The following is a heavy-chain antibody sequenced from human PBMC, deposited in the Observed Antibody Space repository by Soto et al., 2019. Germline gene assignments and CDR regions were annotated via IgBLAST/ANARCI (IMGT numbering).Heavy chain of an antibody. D-gene: IGHD6-13*01. CDR3: AREGKSIAAAGTYWFDP. CDR1: GGSFSGYY. J-gene: IGHJ5*02. Sequence: SETLSLTCAVYGGSFSGYYWSWIRQPPGKGLEWIGEINRSGSTNYNPSLKSRVTISVDTSKNQFSLKLSSVTAADTAVYYCAREGKSIAAAGTYWFDPWGQGTLVTVSS. CDR2: INRSGST. V-gene: IGHV4-34*01.